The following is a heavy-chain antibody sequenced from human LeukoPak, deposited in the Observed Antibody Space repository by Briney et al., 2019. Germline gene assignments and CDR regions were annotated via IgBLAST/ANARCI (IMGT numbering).Heavy chain of an antibody. CDR1: GDSISNGNW. Sequence: PSETLSLTCAVSGDSISNGNWWTWVRQPPGKGLEWIGEIYHSGGTNYNPSLKSRVTISVDKSKNQFSLKLSSVTAADTAVYFCARSPDYSLSYWGQGTLVTVSS. CDR3: ARSPDYSLSY. J-gene: IGHJ4*02. CDR2: IYHSGGT. V-gene: IGHV4-4*02. D-gene: IGHD4/OR15-4a*01.